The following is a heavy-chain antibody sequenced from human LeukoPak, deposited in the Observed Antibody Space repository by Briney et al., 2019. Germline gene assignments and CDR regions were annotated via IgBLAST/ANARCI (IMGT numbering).Heavy chain of an antibody. CDR2: ISGSGGST. CDR3: VKGMSGGYPSFFDY. V-gene: IGHV3-23*01. D-gene: IGHD1-26*01. Sequence: GGSLRLFCAASGFTFSSYAMSWVRQAPGKGLEWVSAISGSGGSTYYADSVKGRFTISRDNSKNTLYLQMNSLRAEDTAVYYCVKGMSGGYPSFFDYWGQGTLVTVSS. J-gene: IGHJ4*02. CDR1: GFTFSSYA.